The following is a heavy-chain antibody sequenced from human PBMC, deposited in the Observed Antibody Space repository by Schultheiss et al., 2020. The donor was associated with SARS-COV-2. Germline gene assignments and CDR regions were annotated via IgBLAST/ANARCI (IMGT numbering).Heavy chain of an antibody. D-gene: IGHD3-22*01. V-gene: IGHV4-59*05. CDR2: IYYSGST. J-gene: IGHJ4*02. CDR3: ARSRGDHYDSSGRYDY. CDR1: GGSISSYY. Sequence: SETLSLTCTVSGGSISSYYWSWIRQPPGKGLEWIGSIYYSGSTYYNPSLKSRVTISVDTSKNQFSLKLSSVTAADTAVYYCARSRGDHYDSSGRYDYWGQGHLVTVSS.